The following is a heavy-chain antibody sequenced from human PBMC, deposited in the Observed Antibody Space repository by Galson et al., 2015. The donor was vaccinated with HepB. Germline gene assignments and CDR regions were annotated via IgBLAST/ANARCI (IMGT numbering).Heavy chain of an antibody. CDR3: ATYHNYYDTSTDHPFDY. CDR1: GFTFTNYW. Sequence: SLRLSCAASGFTFTNYWMMWVRQAPGKGLEWVANIKQDGSQRNYVDSVKGRFTVSRDNAQNSLSLQMNSLRAEDTAVYYCATYHNYYDTSTDHPFDYWGQGTLVTVSS. D-gene: IGHD3-22*01. V-gene: IGHV3-7*03. CDR2: IKQDGSQR. J-gene: IGHJ4*02.